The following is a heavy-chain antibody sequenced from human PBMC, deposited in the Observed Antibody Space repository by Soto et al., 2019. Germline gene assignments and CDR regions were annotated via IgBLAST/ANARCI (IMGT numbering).Heavy chain of an antibody. CDR2: IWYEGTNK. D-gene: IGHD2-15*01. V-gene: IGHV3-33*01. CDR1: DFAFSNYG. J-gene: IGHJ4*02. CDR3: VRGGSCRGGRCYPNLDFYGDYEGFDY. Sequence: QVQLVESGGGVVQPGGSLRLSCVASDFAFSNYGMHWVRQAPGKGLEWVALIWYEGTNKYYGDSVKGRFTVSRDNSKKTLYLQMNSLGADDTGVYYCVRGGSCRGGRCYPNLDFYGDYEGFDYWGQGTLVTVSS.